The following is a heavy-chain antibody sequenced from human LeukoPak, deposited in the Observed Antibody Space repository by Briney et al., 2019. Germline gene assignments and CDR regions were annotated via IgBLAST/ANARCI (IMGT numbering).Heavy chain of an antibody. CDR3: ARGGDSSSWYWFDP. CDR1: GGSISSSSYY. V-gene: IGHV4-39*07. CDR2: IYYSGST. D-gene: IGHD6-13*01. J-gene: IGHJ5*02. Sequence: SETLSLTCTVSGGSISSSSYYWGWIRQPPGKGLEWIGSIYYSGSTYYNPSLKSRVTISVDTSKNQFSLKLSSVTAADTAVYYCARGGDSSSWYWFDPWGQGTLVTVSS.